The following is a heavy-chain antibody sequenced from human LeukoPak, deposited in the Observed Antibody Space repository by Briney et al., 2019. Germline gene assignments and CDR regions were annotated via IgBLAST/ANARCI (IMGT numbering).Heavy chain of an antibody. Sequence: SETLSLTCTVSGGSISSGDYYWSWIRQPPGKGLEWIGYIYYSGSTNYNPSLKSRVTISVDTSKNQFSLKLSSVTAADTAVYYCARGDGRGVPLYYFDYWGQGTLVTVSS. J-gene: IGHJ4*02. D-gene: IGHD3-10*01. CDR2: IYYSGST. CDR1: GGSISSGDYY. CDR3: ARGDGRGVPLYYFDY. V-gene: IGHV4-61*08.